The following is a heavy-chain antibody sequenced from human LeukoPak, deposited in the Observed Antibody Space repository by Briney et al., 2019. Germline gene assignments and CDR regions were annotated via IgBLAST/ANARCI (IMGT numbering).Heavy chain of an antibody. V-gene: IGHV1-69*04. J-gene: IGHJ6*02. Sequence: SVKVSCKASGGTFSSYAISWVRQAPGQGLEWMGRIIPILGIANYAQKFQGRVTITADKSTSTAYMELSSLRSEDTAVYYCARGNNTYYDISTGDNPTYYYYGMDVWGQGTTVTVSS. CDR3: ARGNNTYYDISTGDNPTYYYYGMDV. CDR1: GGTFSSYA. CDR2: IIPILGIA. D-gene: IGHD3-9*01.